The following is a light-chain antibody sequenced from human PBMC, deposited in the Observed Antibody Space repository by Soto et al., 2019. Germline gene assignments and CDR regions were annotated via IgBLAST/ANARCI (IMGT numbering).Light chain of an antibody. CDR2: DVT. Sequence: QSALTQPASVSGSPGQSITISCTGTSSDVGGYNRVSWYQQHPGKAPKLMIYDVTIRPSGVYNRFSGSKSGNTASLTISGLQAEDEAEYYCSSYTPSRALAGVFGTGTKLTVL. V-gene: IGLV2-14*01. J-gene: IGLJ1*01. CDR3: SSYTPSRALAGV. CDR1: SSDVGGYNR.